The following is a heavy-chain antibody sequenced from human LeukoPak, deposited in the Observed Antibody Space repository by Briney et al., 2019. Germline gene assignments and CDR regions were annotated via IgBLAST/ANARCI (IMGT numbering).Heavy chain of an antibody. D-gene: IGHD3-22*01. V-gene: IGHV3-9*01. CDR3: ARGPDSSGYCYNY. CDR2: ISWNSGSI. CDR1: GFTYDDYA. J-gene: IGHJ4*02. Sequence: GGSLRLSCAASGFTYDDYAMHWVRQAPGKGLEWVSGISWNSGSIGYADSVKGRFTISRDNAKNSLYLQMNSLRAEDTALYYCARGPDSSGYCYNYWGQGTLVTVSS.